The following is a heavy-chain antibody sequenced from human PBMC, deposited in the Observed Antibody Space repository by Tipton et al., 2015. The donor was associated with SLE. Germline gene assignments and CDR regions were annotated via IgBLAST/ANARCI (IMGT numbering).Heavy chain of an antibody. D-gene: IGHD2-21*02. CDR3: ARGSIVVVTAAYYYYGMDV. J-gene: IGHJ6*02. V-gene: IGHV4-34*01. CDR2: INHSGST. CDR1: GGSFSGYY. Sequence: TLSLTCAVYGGSFSGYYWSWIRQPPGKGLEWIGEINHSGSTNYNPSLKSRVTISVDTSKNQFSLKLSSVTAADTALYYCARGSIVVVTAAYYYYGMDVWGQGTMVTVSS.